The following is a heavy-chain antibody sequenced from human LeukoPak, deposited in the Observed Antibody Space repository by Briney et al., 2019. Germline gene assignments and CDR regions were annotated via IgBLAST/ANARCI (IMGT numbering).Heavy chain of an antibody. J-gene: IGHJ4*02. CDR2: ISSSSSTI. V-gene: IGHV3-48*01. D-gene: IGHD3-10*01. Sequence: GGSLRLSCAASGFTFSSYSMNWVRQAPGKGLEWVSYISSSSSTIYYVDSVKGRFTISRDNAKNSLYLQMNSLRAEDTAVYYCARDRGVRGPWGQGTLVTVSS. CDR3: ARDRGVRGP. CDR1: GFTFSSYS.